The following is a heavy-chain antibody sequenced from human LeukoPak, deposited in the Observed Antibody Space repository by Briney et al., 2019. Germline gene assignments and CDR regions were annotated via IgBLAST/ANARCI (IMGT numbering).Heavy chain of an antibody. V-gene: IGHV3-9*01. J-gene: IGHJ4*02. CDR3: AKATRPYYDSSGPSDY. CDR2: ISWNSGSI. D-gene: IGHD3-22*01. CDR1: GFTFDDYA. Sequence: PGGSLRLSCAASGFTFDDYAMHWVRQAPGKGLEWVSGISWNSGSIGYADSVKGRFTISRDNAKNSLYLQMNSLRAEDTALYYCAKATRPYYDSSGPSDYWGQGTLVTVSS.